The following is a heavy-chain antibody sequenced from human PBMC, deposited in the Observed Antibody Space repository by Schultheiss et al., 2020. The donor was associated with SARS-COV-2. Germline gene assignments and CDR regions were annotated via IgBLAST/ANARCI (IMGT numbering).Heavy chain of an antibody. J-gene: IGHJ4*02. V-gene: IGHV3-9*01. Sequence: WIRQHPGKGLEWVSGISWNSGSIGYADSVKGRFTISRDNAKNSLYLQMNSLRAEDTALYYCAKDIGDITIFGVVTGFDYWGQGTLVTVSS. CDR3: AKDIGDITIFGVVTGFDY. CDR2: ISWNSGSI. D-gene: IGHD3-3*01.